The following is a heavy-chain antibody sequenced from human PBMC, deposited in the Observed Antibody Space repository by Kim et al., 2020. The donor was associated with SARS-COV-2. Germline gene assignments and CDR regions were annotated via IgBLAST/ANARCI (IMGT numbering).Heavy chain of an antibody. Sequence: GGSLRLSCAASGFTVSSNYMSWVRQAPGKGLEWVSVIYSGGSTYYADSVKGRFTISRDNSKNTLYLQMNSLRAEDTAVYYCAREGYYGSGSPSYYYYYGMDVWGQGTTVTVSS. CDR1: GFTVSSNY. D-gene: IGHD3-10*01. J-gene: IGHJ6*02. V-gene: IGHV3-66*01. CDR3: AREGYYGSGSPSYYYYYGMDV. CDR2: IYSGGST.